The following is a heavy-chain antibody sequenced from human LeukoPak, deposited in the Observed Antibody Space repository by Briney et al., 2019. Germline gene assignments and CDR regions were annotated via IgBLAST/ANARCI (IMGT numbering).Heavy chain of an antibody. D-gene: IGHD2-2*01. CDR1: GFTVSSNY. Sequence: PGGSLRLSCAASGFTVSSNYMSWVRQAPGKGLEWVSGINWNGGSTGYADSVKGRFTISRDNAKNSLYLQMNSLRAEDTALYHCAIVPAAHGAFDSGWGQGTLVTVSS. V-gene: IGHV3-20*01. J-gene: IGHJ4*02. CDR2: INWNGGST. CDR3: AIVPAAHGAFDSG.